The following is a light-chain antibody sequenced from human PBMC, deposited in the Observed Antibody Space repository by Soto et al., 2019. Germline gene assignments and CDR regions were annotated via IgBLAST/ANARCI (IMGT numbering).Light chain of an antibody. V-gene: IGKV3-11*01. J-gene: IGKJ5*01. CDR1: QSVSSY. Sequence: EIVLTQSPATLSLSPGERATLSCRASQSVSSYLAWYQQKPGQAPRPLIYDASNRATGIPARFSGSGSGTDFTLTISSLEPEDFAVYYCQQRSNWPRGITFGQGTRLEMK. CDR2: DAS. CDR3: QQRSNWPRGIT.